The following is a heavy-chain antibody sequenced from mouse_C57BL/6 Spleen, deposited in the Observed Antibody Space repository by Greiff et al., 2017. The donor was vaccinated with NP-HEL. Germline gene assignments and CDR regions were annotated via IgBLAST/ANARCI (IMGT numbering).Heavy chain of an antibody. J-gene: IGHJ2*01. V-gene: IGHV3-1*01. D-gene: IGHD2-3*01. CDR3: ARGDDGYFDY. CDR1: GYSITSGYD. CDR2: ISYSGST. Sequence: EVKLVESGPGMVKPSQSLSLTCTVPGYSITSGYDWHWIRHFPGNKLEWMGYISYSGSTNYNPSLKSRISITHDTSKNHFFLKLNSVTTEDTATYYCARGDDGYFDYWGQGTTLTVSS.